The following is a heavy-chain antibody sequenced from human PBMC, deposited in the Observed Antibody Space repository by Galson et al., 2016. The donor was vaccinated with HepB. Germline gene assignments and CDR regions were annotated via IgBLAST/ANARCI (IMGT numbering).Heavy chain of an antibody. V-gene: IGHV3-66*01. CDR3: ARKSDTYRYDVDF. CDR1: GFTVSNNY. D-gene: IGHD3-16*02. CDR2: IYSIGTT. J-gene: IGHJ4*02. Sequence: SLRLSCAVSGFTVSNNYMTWVRQAPGKGPEWVALIYSIGTTAYADSVQSRFTISRDNSRNTLNLEMKSLRAEDTAVYYYARKSDTYRYDVDFWGQGTLVTVSS.